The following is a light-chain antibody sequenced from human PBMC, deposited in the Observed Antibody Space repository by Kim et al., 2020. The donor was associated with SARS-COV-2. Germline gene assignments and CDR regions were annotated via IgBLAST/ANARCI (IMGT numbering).Light chain of an antibody. J-gene: IGKJ1*01. Sequence: EIEMTQSPAILSVSPGERATLSCRASQSVSSDLAWYQQKPGQAPGLLIYGASTRATDVPARFSGSGFGTEFTLTISSLQSEDFAVYYCQQYYSWPRTFGQGTKVDIK. CDR3: QQYYSWPRT. V-gene: IGKV3-15*01. CDR1: QSVSSD. CDR2: GAS.